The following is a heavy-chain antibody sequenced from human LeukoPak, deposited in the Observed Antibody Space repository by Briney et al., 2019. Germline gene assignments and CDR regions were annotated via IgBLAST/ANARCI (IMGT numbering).Heavy chain of an antibody. CDR3: ARQGYSGHSQGAADY. CDR2: ISAYNGNT. Sequence: ASVRVSCKASGYTFSIYGFSWVRQAPGQGLEWMGWISAYNGNTNYAQKFQGRVTMTTDTSTSTAHMELRSLRSDDTAVYYCARQGYSGHSQGAADYWGQGTLVTVSS. V-gene: IGHV1-18*01. D-gene: IGHD4-23*01. J-gene: IGHJ4*02. CDR1: GYTFSIYG.